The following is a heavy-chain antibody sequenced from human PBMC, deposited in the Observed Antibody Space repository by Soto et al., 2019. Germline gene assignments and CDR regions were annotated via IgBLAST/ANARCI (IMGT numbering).Heavy chain of an antibody. D-gene: IGHD2-21*02. V-gene: IGHV3-30*03. CDR3: ALEVTAILWEGVFDY. CDR1: GFTFSSYG. CDR2: ISYDGSNK. J-gene: IGHJ4*02. Sequence: QVQLVESGGGVVQPGRSLRLSCAASGFTFSSYGMHWVRQAPGKGLEWVAVISYDGSNKYYADSVKGRFTISRDNSKNTLYLQMNSLRAEDTAVYYCALEVTAILWEGVFDYWGQGTLVTVSS.